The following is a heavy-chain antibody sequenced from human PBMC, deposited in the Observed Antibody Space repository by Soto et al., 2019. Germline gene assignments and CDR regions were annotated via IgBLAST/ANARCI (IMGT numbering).Heavy chain of an antibody. Sequence: GGSLRLSCAASGFTFSGSAMHWVRQASGKGLEWVGRIRSKANSYATAYAASVKGRFTISRDDSKNTAYLQMNSLKTEDTAVYYCTRDDYYDSSGFHPEEKYYYYGMDVWGQGTTVTVSS. V-gene: IGHV3-73*01. D-gene: IGHD3-22*01. J-gene: IGHJ6*02. CDR2: IRSKANSYAT. CDR3: TRDDYYDSSGFHPEEKYYYYGMDV. CDR1: GFTFSGSA.